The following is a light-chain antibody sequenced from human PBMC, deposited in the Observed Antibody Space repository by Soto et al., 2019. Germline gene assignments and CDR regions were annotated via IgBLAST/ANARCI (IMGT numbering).Light chain of an antibody. Sequence: DVVLTQTPLSLSVSPGQPTSISCKSSQSLEYSDGKTYLHWYLQKPGQPPQLLIYEVSNRFSGVPHRLSGSGSGTDFTLTISRLEAEDVGAYYCKHSGQHPWTFGQGTKVDIK. CDR3: KHSGQHPWT. CDR2: EVS. CDR1: QSLEYSDGKTY. V-gene: IGKV2D-29*01. J-gene: IGKJ1*01.